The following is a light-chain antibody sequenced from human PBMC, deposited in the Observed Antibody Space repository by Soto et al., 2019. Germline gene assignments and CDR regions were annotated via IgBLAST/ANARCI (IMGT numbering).Light chain of an antibody. J-gene: IGKJ2*01. Sequence: DIHMTQNPSTVSAYVGDRFTITCGASQTISSWLAWYQQKPGKAPKLLIYKASTLKSGVPSRFTGTGSGTDFTLTISSLKHEDFATYYCLQDSNYPRTFGQGT. V-gene: IGKV1-5*03. CDR3: LQDSNYPRT. CDR1: QTISSW. CDR2: KAS.